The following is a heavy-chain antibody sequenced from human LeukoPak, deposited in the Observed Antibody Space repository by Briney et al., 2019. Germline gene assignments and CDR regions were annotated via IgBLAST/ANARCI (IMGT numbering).Heavy chain of an antibody. CDR3: ARDQEYSDN. V-gene: IGHV3-11*01. CDR2: ITSSGDSI. J-gene: IGHJ4*02. CDR1: GFIFGDFY. Sequence: GGSLRLSCVGSGFIFGDFYMNWIRQAPGKGLEWISFITSSGDSIYYADSVKGRFTVFRDNAKNSLYLQMNSLRAEDTAVYFCARDQEYSDNWGQGTLVSVSS. D-gene: IGHD1-1*01.